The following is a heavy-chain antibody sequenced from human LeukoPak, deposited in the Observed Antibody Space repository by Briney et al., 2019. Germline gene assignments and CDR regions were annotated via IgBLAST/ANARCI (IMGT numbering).Heavy chain of an antibody. J-gene: IGHJ4*02. D-gene: IGHD5-18*01. Sequence: GGSLRLSCAASGFTFISYGMQWVRQAPGKGLVWVSRISNGGVSTSYADSVRGRFTVSRDNAKNSLYLQMNSLRAEDTAVYYCARWIQTRGGYYWGQGTLVTVSS. CDR1: GFTFISYG. V-gene: IGHV3-74*01. CDR3: ARWIQTRGGYY. CDR2: ISNGGVST.